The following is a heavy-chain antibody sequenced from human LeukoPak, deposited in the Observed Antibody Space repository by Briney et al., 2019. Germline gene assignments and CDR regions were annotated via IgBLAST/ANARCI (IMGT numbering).Heavy chain of an antibody. V-gene: IGHV1-8*01. CDR1: GYTFTSYD. CDR2: MNPNSGNT. CDR3: VGGYDSSSGIGGY. J-gene: IGHJ4*02. D-gene: IGHD3-22*01. Sequence: GASVTVSCKASGYTFTSYDINWVRPATGQGLEWMGWMNPNSGNTGYAQKFQGRVTMTRNTSISTAHMELSSLRSEDTAVYYCVGGYDSSSGIGGYWGQGTLVTVSS.